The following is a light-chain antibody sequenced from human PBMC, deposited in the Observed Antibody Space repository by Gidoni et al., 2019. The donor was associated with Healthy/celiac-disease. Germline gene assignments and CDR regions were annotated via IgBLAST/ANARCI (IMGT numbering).Light chain of an antibody. Sequence: DIVLTPSPATLSLSPGERATLSCRASQSVSSYLAWYQQKPGQAPRLLIYDASNRATGIPARFSGSVSGTDFTLTLSSLEPEDFAVYYCQQRSNWIFTFXPXTKVDIK. CDR3: QQRSNWIFT. J-gene: IGKJ3*01. CDR2: DAS. CDR1: QSVSSY. V-gene: IGKV3-11*01.